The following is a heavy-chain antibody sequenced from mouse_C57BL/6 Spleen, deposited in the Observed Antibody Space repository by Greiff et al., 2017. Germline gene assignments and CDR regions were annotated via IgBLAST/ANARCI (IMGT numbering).Heavy chain of an antibody. Sequence: EVKLMESGGGLVQPGGSMKLSCAASGFTFSDAWMDWVRQSPEKGLEWVAEIRNKANNHATYYAESVKGRFTISRDDSKISVYLQMNSLRAEDTGIYYCTREGYDYDGFAYWGQGTLVTVSA. CDR2: IRNKANNHAT. D-gene: IGHD2-4*01. CDR3: TREGYDYDGFAY. CDR1: GFTFSDAW. J-gene: IGHJ3*01. V-gene: IGHV6-6*01.